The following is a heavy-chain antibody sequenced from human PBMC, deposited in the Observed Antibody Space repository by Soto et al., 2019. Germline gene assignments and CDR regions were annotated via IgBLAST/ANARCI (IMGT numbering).Heavy chain of an antibody. Sequence: SSETLSLTCTVSGGSISSYYWSWIRQPPGKGLEWIGYIYYSGSTYYNPSLKSRVTISVDTSKNQFSLKLNSVTAADTAVYYCARDLWGYCGTDCYPLDVWGQGTTVTVSS. CDR3: ARDLWGYCGTDCYPLDV. CDR2: IYYSGST. CDR1: GGSISSYY. D-gene: IGHD2-21*02. V-gene: IGHV4-59*01. J-gene: IGHJ6*02.